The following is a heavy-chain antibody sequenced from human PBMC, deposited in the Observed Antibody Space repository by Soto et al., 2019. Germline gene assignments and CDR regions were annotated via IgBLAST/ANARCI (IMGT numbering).Heavy chain of an antibody. CDR2: ISAYNGNT. D-gene: IGHD3-3*01. CDR3: ARDSNYDFWSGYYQGYYFEY. Sequence: ASVKVSCKASGYTFTSYGISWVRQAPGQGLEWMGWISAYNGNTNYAQKLQGRVTMTTDTSTSTAYMELRSLRSDDTAVYYCARDSNYDFWSGYYQGYYFEYWGQGTLVTVSS. V-gene: IGHV1-18*01. J-gene: IGHJ4*02. CDR1: GYTFTSYG.